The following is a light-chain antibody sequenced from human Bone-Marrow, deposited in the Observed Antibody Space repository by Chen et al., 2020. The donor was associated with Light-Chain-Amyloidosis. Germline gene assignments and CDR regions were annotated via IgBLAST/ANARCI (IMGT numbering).Light chain of an antibody. J-gene: IGKJ4*01. CDR3: MQALSNA. V-gene: IGKV2-28*01. CDR1: QSLLNSNGYNY. Sequence: DIVMTQSPLSLPVTPGESASISCRSSQSLLNSNGYNYLDWYLQKPGQSPQVLIYVGFKRASGVPDGFSGSGSGTDCTLKISRVEAEDVEVYYGMQALSNAFGGWTKVEIK. CDR2: VGF.